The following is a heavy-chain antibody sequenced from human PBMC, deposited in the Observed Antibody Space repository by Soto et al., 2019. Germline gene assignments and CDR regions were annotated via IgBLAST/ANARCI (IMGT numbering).Heavy chain of an antibody. CDR1: VSAYA. CDR3: AKGYLYVGSTIFDMDV. Sequence: GGSLRLSCAASVSAYAMTWVRQAPGKGLEWVSYVSVSGGNTNYADSVKGRFTISRDNSKNTLYLQMNSLRAEDTGVYYCAKGYLYVGSTIFDMDVWGQGTMVTVSS. CDR2: VSVSGGNT. V-gene: IGHV3-23*01. J-gene: IGHJ6*02. D-gene: IGHD3-3*01.